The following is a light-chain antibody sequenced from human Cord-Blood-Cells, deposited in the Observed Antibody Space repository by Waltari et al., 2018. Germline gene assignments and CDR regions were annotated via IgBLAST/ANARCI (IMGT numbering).Light chain of an antibody. CDR3: AAWDDSLNGHVL. CDR2: SNN. Sequence: QSVLTQPPSASGTPGQRVTISCSGSSSNIGSNTVNWYQQLPGTAPKLLICSNNQRPSVVPCRFSGSKSGTSAALAISGLQSEDEADYYCAAWDDSLNGHVLFGGGTKLTVL. V-gene: IGLV1-44*01. J-gene: IGLJ2*01. CDR1: SSNIGSNT.